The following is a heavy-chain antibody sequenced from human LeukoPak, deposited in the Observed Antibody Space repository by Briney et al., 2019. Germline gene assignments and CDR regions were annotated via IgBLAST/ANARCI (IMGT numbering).Heavy chain of an antibody. CDR2: TNEAGGDK. CDR1: GFTFSDFW. Sequence: GGSLRLSCAASGFTFSDFWMSWVRQAPGKGLECVASTNEAGGDKLYVDSVKGRFTTSRDNSKNSLSLQMNSLTAEDTAIYYCAIATTGRGAFGPWGQGTLVSVSS. J-gene: IGHJ5*02. D-gene: IGHD1-1*01. CDR3: AIATTGRGAFGP. V-gene: IGHV3-7*01.